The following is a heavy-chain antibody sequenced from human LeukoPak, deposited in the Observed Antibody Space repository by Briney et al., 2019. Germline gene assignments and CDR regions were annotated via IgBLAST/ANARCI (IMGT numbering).Heavy chain of an antibody. J-gene: IGHJ4*02. V-gene: IGHV4-39*01. CDR2: IYYSGST. CDR1: GGSISSSSYY. D-gene: IGHD6-13*01. CDR3: AGGIAAIDALDY. Sequence: PSETLSLTXTVSGGSISSSSYYWGWIRQPPGEGLEWIGSIYYSGSTYYNPSLKSRVTISVDTSKNQFSLRLSSVTAADTAVYYCAGGIAAIDALDYWGQGTLVTVSS.